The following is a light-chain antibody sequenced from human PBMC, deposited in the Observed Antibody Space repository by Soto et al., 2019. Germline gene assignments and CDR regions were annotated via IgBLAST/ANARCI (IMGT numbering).Light chain of an antibody. CDR2: GAS. Sequence: EIVLTQSPGTLSLSPGDRATLSCRTSQSVSSSYLAWYQQKPGQAPRILIYGASRRATGIPDRFSGSGSGTDFTLTISRLEPEDFAVYFCQQYASSSYPFGQGTKLEIK. CDR3: QQYASSSYP. J-gene: IGKJ2*01. CDR1: QSVSSSY. V-gene: IGKV3-20*01.